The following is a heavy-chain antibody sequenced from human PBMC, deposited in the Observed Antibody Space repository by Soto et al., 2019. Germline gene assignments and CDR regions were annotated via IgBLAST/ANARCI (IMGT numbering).Heavy chain of an antibody. V-gene: IGHV3-30-3*01. J-gene: IGHJ4*02. Sequence: QVHLVESGGGVVQPGRSLRLSCAASGFSFSTYAIHWVRQAPGKGLEWVAVISSDGSNKFYGDSVKGRFTISRDNSKNTLYLQMNSLRAEDSAVYYCARDHRTLYDYWGQGTLVTVSS. CDR2: ISSDGSNK. CDR3: ARDHRTLYDY. D-gene: IGHD2-2*01. CDR1: GFSFSTYA.